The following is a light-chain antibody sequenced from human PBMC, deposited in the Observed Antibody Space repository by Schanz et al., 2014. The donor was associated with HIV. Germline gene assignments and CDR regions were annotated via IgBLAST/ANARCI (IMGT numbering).Light chain of an antibody. V-gene: IGKV1-39*01. J-gene: IGKJ2*01. CDR3: QQSYITPYT. Sequence: DIQMTQSPSSLAASVGDRLTISCRTSQSINTCLNWYQQKPGTAPKLLIYNASSLQSGVSSRFSGGGSGRVFTLTISGLQPEDFTTYYCQQSYITPYTFGQGTNLHIK. CDR2: NAS. CDR1: QSINTC.